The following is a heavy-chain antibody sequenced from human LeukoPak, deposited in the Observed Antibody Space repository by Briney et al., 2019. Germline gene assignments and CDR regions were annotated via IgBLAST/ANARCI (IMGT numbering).Heavy chain of an antibody. V-gene: IGHV4-59*01. CDR1: GGSFSGYY. J-gene: IGHJ4*02. CDR2: IYYTGST. CDR3: ARDEGGNYNYFDY. D-gene: IGHD3-22*01. Sequence: TPSETLSLTCAVYGGSFSGYYWSWIRQPPGKGLEWIGYIYYTGSTNYNPSLKSRVTISVDTSKNQFSLKLSSVTAADTAVYYCARDEGGNYNYFDYWGQGTLVTVSS.